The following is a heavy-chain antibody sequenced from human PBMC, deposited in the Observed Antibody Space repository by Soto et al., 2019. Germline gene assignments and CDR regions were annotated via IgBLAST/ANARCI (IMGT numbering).Heavy chain of an antibody. Sequence: PGGSLRLSCAASGFTFTRDSMNWVRQAPWKGLEWVSSISSTTNYIYYADSMKGRFTVSRDNAKNSVYLEMNSLSAEDTALYYCARESEDLTSNFDYWGQGTLVTVSS. CDR1: GFTFTRDS. CDR3: ARESEDLTSNFDY. CDR2: ISSTTNYI. V-gene: IGHV3-21*01. J-gene: IGHJ4*02.